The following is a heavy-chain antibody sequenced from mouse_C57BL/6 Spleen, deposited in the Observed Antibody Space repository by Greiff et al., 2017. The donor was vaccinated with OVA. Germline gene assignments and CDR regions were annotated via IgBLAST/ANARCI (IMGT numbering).Heavy chain of an antibody. D-gene: IGHD2-1*01. J-gene: IGHJ2*01. CDR1: GFTFTDYY. V-gene: IGHV7-3*01. Sequence: EVKLMESGGGLVQPGGSLSLSCAASGFTFTDYYMSWVRQPPGKALEWLGFIRNKANGYTTEYSASVKGRFTISRDNSQSILYLQMNALRAEDSATYYCARRNYGFDYWGQGTTLTVSS. CDR2: IRNKANGYTT. CDR3: ARRNYGFDY.